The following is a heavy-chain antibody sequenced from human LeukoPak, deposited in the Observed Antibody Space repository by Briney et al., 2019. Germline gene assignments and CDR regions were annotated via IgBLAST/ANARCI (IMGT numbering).Heavy chain of an antibody. CDR1: GGSISSYC. Sequence: SGTLSLTCTVSGGSISSYCWSWIRQPAGKGLEWIGRIYTSGSTNYNPSLRSRVTMSVDTSKNQFSLKLSSVTAADTAVYYCARGGYYDSPYPYYFDYWGQGTLVTVSS. V-gene: IGHV4-4*07. CDR3: ARGGYYDSPYPYYFDY. J-gene: IGHJ4*02. D-gene: IGHD3-22*01. CDR2: IYTSGST.